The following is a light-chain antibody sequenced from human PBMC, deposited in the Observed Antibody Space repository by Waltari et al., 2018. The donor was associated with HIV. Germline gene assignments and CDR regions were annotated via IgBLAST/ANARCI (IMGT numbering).Light chain of an antibody. CDR2: AAS. V-gene: IGKV3-20*01. CDR3: QQYGGSLIT. CDR1: QSVSSSY. J-gene: IGKJ5*01. Sequence: TQSPGTLSLSPGEEATLSCRSSQSVSSSYLAWYQQRPGQPPRLLIYAASNRATGISHRFGGSGSGTDFTLTISRLEPEDFAVYYCQQYGGSLITFGKGTRL.